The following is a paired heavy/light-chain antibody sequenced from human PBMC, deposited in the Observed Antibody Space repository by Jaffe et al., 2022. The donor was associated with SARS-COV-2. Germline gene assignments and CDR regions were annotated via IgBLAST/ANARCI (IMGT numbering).Light chain of an antibody. CDR2: QDS. J-gene: IGLJ2*01. CDR3: QTWDGITVA. CDR1: KMADKF. V-gene: IGLV3-1*01. Sequence: SYELTQPPSVSVSPGQTASITCSGDKMADKFACWYQQRPGQSPLLVIYQDSKRPSGIPERFSAFNSGNSATLTISGTQAMDEADYYCQTWDGITVAFGGGTRLTVL.
Heavy chain of an antibody. J-gene: IGHJ4*02. Sequence: EVLLVESGGGLVQPGESLRLSCAAFGFTFSSYAMGWVRQVPGKGLEWVSGISGSGYSTYYADSVKGRFAISRDNSKSTLFLQMNGLRVEDTATFYCAKGPFGKENVADLFFDYWGQGSLVTVSS. CDR2: ISGSGYST. V-gene: IGHV3-23*04. CDR1: GFTFSSYA. CDR3: AKGPFGKENVADLFFDY. D-gene: IGHD3-10*01.